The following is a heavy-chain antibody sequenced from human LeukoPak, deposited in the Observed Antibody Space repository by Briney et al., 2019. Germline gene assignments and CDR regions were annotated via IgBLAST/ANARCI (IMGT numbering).Heavy chain of an antibody. J-gene: IGHJ5*02. CDR2: ISYSGNT. V-gene: IGHV4-59*01. CDR1: GGSITSYY. CDR3: ARRFPMVRGVINWFDP. Sequence: SETLSLTCTVSGGSITSYYWSWVRQPPGEGLEWIGYISYSGNTNYNPSLRSRVTISVDTSRNQFSLNLSSMTAADTAVYYCARRFPMVRGVINWFDPWGQGTLVTVSS. D-gene: IGHD3-10*01.